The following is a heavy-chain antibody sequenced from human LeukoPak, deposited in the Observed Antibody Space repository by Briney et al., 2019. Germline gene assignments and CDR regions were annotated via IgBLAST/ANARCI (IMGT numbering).Heavy chain of an antibody. CDR1: GFTFSTYY. V-gene: IGHV3-21*04. Sequence: GGSLRLSCAASGFTFSTYYMNWVRQAPGKGLEWVSFITGSSSYIYYTDSVKGRFTISRDNAKNSLFLQMNSLRAEDTAVYYCARHIGYDFDYWGQGTLVTVSS. CDR2: ITGSSSYI. CDR3: ARHIGYDFDY. J-gene: IGHJ4*02. D-gene: IGHD5-12*01.